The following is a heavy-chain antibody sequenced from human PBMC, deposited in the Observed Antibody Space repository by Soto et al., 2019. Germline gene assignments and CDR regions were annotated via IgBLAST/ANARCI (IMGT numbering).Heavy chain of an antibody. CDR3: ARHLIPQVGAPLGY. J-gene: IGHJ4*02. Sequence: QVQLQESGPGLVKPSQTLSLTCTVSGGSISSGGYYWSWIRQHPGKGLEWLGYICYIGTTYYNPSLKSRVTISVHTSKNQFSLILSSLTAADTALYYCARHLIPQVGAPLGYWGQGTLVTVSS. CDR2: ICYIGTT. V-gene: IGHV4-31*03. CDR1: GGSISSGGYY. D-gene: IGHD4-17*01.